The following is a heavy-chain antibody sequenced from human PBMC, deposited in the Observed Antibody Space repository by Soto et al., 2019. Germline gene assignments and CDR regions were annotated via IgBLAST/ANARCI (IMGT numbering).Heavy chain of an antibody. CDR3: ARREIQGPIDY. CDR1: GDSIRSTNL. V-gene: IGHV4-4*02. D-gene: IGHD1-26*01. J-gene: IGHJ4*02. Sequence: SETLSLTCAVSGDSIRSTNLWNWVRQPPGKGLEWIGEISQSGTTYYNPSLKSRVTMSVDTSKNQFSLKLTSVTAVDTAVYYCARREIQGPIDYWGQGTLVTVSS. CDR2: ISQSGTT.